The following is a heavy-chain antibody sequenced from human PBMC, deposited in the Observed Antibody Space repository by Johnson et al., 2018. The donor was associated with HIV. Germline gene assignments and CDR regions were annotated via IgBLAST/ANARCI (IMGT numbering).Heavy chain of an antibody. CDR1: GFTFSSYG. V-gene: IGHV3-33*01. Sequence: QVQLVESGGGVVQPGRSLRLSCAESGFTFSSYGMHWVRQAPGKGLEWVAVIWYDGSNKYYADSVKGRFTISRDNSKNTLYLQMNSRRAEDTAVYYCAREGIWYCRGGRCYGAFDIWGQGTMVTVSS. CDR2: IWYDGSNK. CDR3: AREGIWYCRGGRCYGAFDI. J-gene: IGHJ3*02. D-gene: IGHD2-15*01.